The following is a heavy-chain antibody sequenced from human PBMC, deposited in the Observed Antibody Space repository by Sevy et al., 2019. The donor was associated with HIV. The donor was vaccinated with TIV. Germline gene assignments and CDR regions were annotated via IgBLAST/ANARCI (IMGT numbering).Heavy chain of an antibody. CDR2: INHSGST. D-gene: IGHD6-6*01. J-gene: IGHJ4*02. Sequence: SETLSLTCAVYGGSFSGYYWSWIRQPPGKGLEWIGEINHSGSTNYNPSLKSRVTISVDTSKNQFSLKLSSVTATDTAVYYCARGRGIAARQEWDRDYWGQGTLVTVSS. CDR3: ARGRGIAARQEWDRDY. CDR1: GGSFSGYY. V-gene: IGHV4-34*01.